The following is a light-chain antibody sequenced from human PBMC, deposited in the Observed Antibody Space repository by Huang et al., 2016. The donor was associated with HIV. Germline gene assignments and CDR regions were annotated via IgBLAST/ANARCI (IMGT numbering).Light chain of an antibody. CDR1: HHLGSN. J-gene: IGKJ1*01. CDR2: DAS. V-gene: IGKV3D-15*01. Sequence: DILMTQPPVTLSVPPGERATLSCRASHHLGSNLAWYQQKPGHPPRRLIYDASTRATGAPARFSGSGSKTDFNLTIDSLQSEDSALYFCQQYNKWPRTFGQGTKLEIK. CDR3: QQYNKWPRT.